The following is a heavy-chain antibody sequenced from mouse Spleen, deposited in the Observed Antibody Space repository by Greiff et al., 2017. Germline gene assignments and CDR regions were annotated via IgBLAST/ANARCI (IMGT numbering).Heavy chain of an antibody. V-gene: IGHV1-55*01. CDR1: GYTFTSYW. D-gene: IGHD2-4*01. CDR2: IYPGSGST. CDR3: AMPPSTMITLAWFAY. J-gene: IGHJ3*01. Sequence: QVQLQQPGAELVKPGASVKMSCKASGYTFTSYWITWVKQRPGQGLEWIGDIYPGSGSTNYNEKFKSKATLTVDTSSSTAYMQLSSLTSEDSAVYYCAMPPSTMITLAWFAYWGQGTLVTVSA.